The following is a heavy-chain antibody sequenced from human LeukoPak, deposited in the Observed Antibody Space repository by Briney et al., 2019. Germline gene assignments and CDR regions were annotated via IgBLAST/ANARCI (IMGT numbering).Heavy chain of an antibody. Sequence: SVKVSCKASGGTFSSYAISWVRQAPGQGLEWMGGIIPIFGTANYAQKFQGRVTITADESTSTAYMELSSLRSEDTAVYYCARSGSSYGLLYYYYGMDVWGQGTTVTVSS. CDR1: GGTFSSYA. D-gene: IGHD5-18*01. CDR2: IIPIFGTA. V-gene: IGHV1-69*13. CDR3: ARSGSSYGLLYYYYGMDV. J-gene: IGHJ6*02.